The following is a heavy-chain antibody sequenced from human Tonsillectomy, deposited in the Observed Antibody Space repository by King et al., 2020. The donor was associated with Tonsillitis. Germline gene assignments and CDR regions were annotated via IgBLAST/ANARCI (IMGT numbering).Heavy chain of an antibody. Sequence: QLVQSGAEVKKPGASVKVSCKASGYTFTSYGISWVRQATGQGLEWMGWISTYNGNTNYARKLQGRVTMTTDTSTSTAYMELRSLRSDDTAVYYCARAGYCSATNCYCSPADYFPHWGQGTLVTVSS. CDR1: GYTFTSYG. D-gene: IGHD2-2*01. J-gene: IGHJ1*01. V-gene: IGHV1-18*04. CDR2: ISTYNGNT. CDR3: ARAGYCSATNCYCSPADYFPH.